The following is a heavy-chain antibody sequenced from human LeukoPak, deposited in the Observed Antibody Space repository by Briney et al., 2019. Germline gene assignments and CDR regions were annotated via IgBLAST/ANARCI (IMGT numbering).Heavy chain of an antibody. D-gene: IGHD2-15*01. Sequence: PSETLSLTCAVYGGSFSDYYWTVIRQPPGKGLEWIGEINHSGGTNYNLSLKSRVTISIDTSKNQFSLKLNSVTAADTAVYYCARRRSATTPFDYWGQGTLVTVSS. J-gene: IGHJ4*02. CDR2: INHSGGT. CDR3: ARRRSATTPFDY. V-gene: IGHV4-34*01. CDR1: GGSFSDYY.